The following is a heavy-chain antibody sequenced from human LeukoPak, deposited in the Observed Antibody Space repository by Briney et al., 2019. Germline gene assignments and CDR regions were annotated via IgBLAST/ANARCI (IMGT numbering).Heavy chain of an antibody. D-gene: IGHD1-7*01. V-gene: IGHV1-2*02. CDR3: AREDTLAGTYQFDY. J-gene: IGHJ4*02. CDR2: INPNSGGT. CDR1: GYTFTGYY. Sequence: GASVKVPCKASGYTFTGYYMHWVRQAPGQGLEWMGWINPNSGGTNYAQKFQGRVTMTRDTSISTAYMELSRLRSDDTAVYYCAREDTLAGTYQFDYWGQGTLVTVSS.